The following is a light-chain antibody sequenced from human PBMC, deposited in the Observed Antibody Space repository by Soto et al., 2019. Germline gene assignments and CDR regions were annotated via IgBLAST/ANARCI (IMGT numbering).Light chain of an antibody. Sequence: VMTQSPATLSVSPGERATLSCRASQSLSGKLAWFQQRPGQALRLLMYDTSTRATGIPARFSGSGSGTEYPLSISSLQSEDFAVYYCQQYVMWVWTFGQGTKLEIK. V-gene: IGKV3-15*01. CDR2: DTS. CDR3: QQYVMWVWT. J-gene: IGKJ1*01. CDR1: QSLSGK.